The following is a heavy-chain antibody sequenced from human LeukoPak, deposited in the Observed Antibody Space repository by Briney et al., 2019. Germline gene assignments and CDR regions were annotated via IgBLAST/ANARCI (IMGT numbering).Heavy chain of an antibody. D-gene: IGHD3-3*01. V-gene: IGHV4-4*07. J-gene: IGHJ4*02. CDR3: AGYDFWSGYPDY. CDR2: IYTSGST. CDR1: GGSISSYY. Sequence: RASETLSLTCTVSGGSISSYYWSWIRQPAGKGLEWIGRIYTSGSTNYNPSLKSRVTMSVDTSKNQFSLKLSSVTAADTAVYYCAGYDFWSGYPDYWGQGTLVTVSS.